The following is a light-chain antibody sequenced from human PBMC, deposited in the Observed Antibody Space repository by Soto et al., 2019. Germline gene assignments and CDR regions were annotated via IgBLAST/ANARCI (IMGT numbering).Light chain of an antibody. CDR1: QTFLYRSNNKDY. Sequence: DIVMTQSPDSLAVSLGERATINCKSSQTFLYRSNNKDYLAWYQHKPGQPPKLLIYWASTRESGVPDRFSGSGSGTDFTLTIGSLQAEDVAVYYCQQYYTTPWTFGQGTKVEIK. J-gene: IGKJ1*01. CDR2: WAS. V-gene: IGKV4-1*01. CDR3: QQYYTTPWT.